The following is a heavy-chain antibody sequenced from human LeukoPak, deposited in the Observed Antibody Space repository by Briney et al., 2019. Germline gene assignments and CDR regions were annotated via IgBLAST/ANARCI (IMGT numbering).Heavy chain of an antibody. D-gene: IGHD3-10*01. Sequence: GRSLSLACAASGFTFSSYAMHWVRQAPGKGLEWVAVISYDGSNKYYADCVEGRFTISKDNSKNTLYLQMNSLRAEDTAVYYCARDFGMPGKYDAFDIWGQGTMVTVSS. CDR1: GFTFSSYA. V-gene: IGHV3-30*04. CDR3: ARDFGMPGKYDAFDI. CDR2: ISYDGSNK. J-gene: IGHJ3*02.